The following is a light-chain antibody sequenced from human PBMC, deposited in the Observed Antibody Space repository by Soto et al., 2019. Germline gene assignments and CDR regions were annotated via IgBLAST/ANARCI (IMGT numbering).Light chain of an antibody. V-gene: IGKV3-15*01. CDR3: QQYNTRPLT. CDR2: EAS. Sequence: EVVMTQSPATLSVSPGERATLSCRASQRVTSKLAWYQQKPGQAPRRLSYEASTRANGIPARFSGSGSGKDSPLTISSLKFENFAVYRYQQYNTRPLTFGGGAKVEIK. J-gene: IGKJ4*01. CDR1: QRVTSK.